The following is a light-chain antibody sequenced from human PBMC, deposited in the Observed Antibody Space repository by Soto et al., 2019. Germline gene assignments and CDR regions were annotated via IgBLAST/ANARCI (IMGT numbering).Light chain of an antibody. CDR2: DAS. CDR1: QSVNSN. Sequence: EIVRTQSPATLSVSPGERATLSCRASQSVNSNLAWYQQKPGQAPTLLIYDASTRATGIPARFSGSGSGTEFTLTISSLQSEDFAVYYCQQFDNRPPVTFGQGTRLEIK. V-gene: IGKV3-15*01. CDR3: QQFDNRPPVT. J-gene: IGKJ5*01.